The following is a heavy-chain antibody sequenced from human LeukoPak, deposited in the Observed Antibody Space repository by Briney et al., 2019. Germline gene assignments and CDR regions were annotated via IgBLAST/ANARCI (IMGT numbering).Heavy chain of an antibody. Sequence: PSESLSLTCIASGGSISSYLLDWVRQPPGKGPVWVCRSYSDGGNTSYADPVKSRFTTSRVNANKTLYLQMHSLVADAAAVYYCTRDSGAERWYFELWGGGTLVTVSS. CDR1: GGSISSYL. D-gene: IGHD7-27*01. V-gene: IGHV3-74*01. CDR3: TRDSGAERWYFEL. J-gene: IGHJ2*01. CDR2: SYSDGGNT.